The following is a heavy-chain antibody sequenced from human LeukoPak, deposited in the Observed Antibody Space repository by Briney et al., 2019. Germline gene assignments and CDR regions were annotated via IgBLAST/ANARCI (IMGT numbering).Heavy chain of an antibody. J-gene: IGHJ3*02. Sequence: GGSLRLSCAASGFTFSSYSMNWVRQAPGKGLEWVSSISSSSSYIYYADSVKGRFTISRDNAKNSLYLKMNSLRAEDTAVYYCARERLWLGDRAFDIWGQGTMVTVSS. CDR2: ISSSSSYI. D-gene: IGHD5-18*01. CDR1: GFTFSSYS. V-gene: IGHV3-21*01. CDR3: ARERLWLGDRAFDI.